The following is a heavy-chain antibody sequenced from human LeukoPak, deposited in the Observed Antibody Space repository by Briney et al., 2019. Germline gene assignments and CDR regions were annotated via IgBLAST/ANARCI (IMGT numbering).Heavy chain of an antibody. V-gene: IGHV1-69*04. CDR3: AREFSRAIYDYVWGSLDY. J-gene: IGHJ4*02. CDR2: IIPILGIA. D-gene: IGHD3-16*01. Sequence: ASVKVSCKASGGTFSSYAISWVRQAPGQGLEWMGRIIPILGIANYAQKFQGRVTITADKSTSTAYMELSSLRSEDTAVYYCAREFSRAIYDYVWGSLDYWGQGTLVTVSS. CDR1: GGTFSSYA.